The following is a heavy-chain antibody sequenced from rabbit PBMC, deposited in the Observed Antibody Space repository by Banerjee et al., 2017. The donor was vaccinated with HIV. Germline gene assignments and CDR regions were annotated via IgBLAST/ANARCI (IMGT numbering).Heavy chain of an antibody. J-gene: IGHJ4*01. Sequence: QEEQMEAGAELVKTEGSLTLTCTASGFSFSSSYWICWVRQAPGKGLEWIGCIYTGSSGSTWYASWAKGRFTISRSTSLNTVDLKMTSLTAADTATYFCARSTGSVYREYLNLWGPGTLVTVS. CDR2: IYTGSSGST. D-gene: IGHD7-1*01. V-gene: IGHV1S43*01. CDR1: GFSFSSSYW. CDR3: ARSTGSVYREYLNL.